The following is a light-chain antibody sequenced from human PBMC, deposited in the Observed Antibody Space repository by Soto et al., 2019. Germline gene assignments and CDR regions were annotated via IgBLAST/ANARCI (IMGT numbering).Light chain of an antibody. CDR3: SSYTRGSTLV. Sequence: QSALTQPASVSGSPGQSITISCTGTSSDVGGYNYVSWYQQHPDKAPKLMIYEVSNRSSGVSNRFSGSKSGNTASLTISGLQSEDEGNYYCSSYTRGSTLVFGGGTQLTVL. J-gene: IGLJ3*02. V-gene: IGLV2-14*01. CDR2: EVS. CDR1: SSDVGGYNY.